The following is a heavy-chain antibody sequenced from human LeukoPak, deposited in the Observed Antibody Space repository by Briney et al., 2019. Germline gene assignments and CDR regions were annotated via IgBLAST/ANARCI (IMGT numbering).Heavy chain of an antibody. D-gene: IGHD5-12*01. CDR3: ARPLGGGYAADPYYFDY. Sequence: GASVKVSCKASGYTFTGYYMHWVRQAPGQGLEWMGWINPNSGGTYYAQKFQGRVTMTRDTSISTAYMELSRLRSDDTAVYYCARPLGGGYAADPYYFDYWGQGTLVTVSS. CDR2: INPNSGGT. V-gene: IGHV1-2*02. CDR1: GYTFTGYY. J-gene: IGHJ4*02.